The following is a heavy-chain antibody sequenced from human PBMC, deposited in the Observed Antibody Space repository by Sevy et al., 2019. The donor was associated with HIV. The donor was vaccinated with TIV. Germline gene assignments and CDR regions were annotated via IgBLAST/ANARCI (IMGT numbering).Heavy chain of an antibody. Sequence: GGSLRLSCAASGFTFSNYAMSWVRQAPGKGLEWLSTISGRGRNTYYPDSVRGRFTISRDNSMNTLYAQMNSLRAEDTAVYYCAKNLFYDSSGYSGLDYWGQGTLVTVSS. V-gene: IGHV3-23*01. CDR3: AKNLFYDSSGYSGLDY. J-gene: IGHJ4*02. CDR1: GFTFSNYA. D-gene: IGHD3-22*01. CDR2: ISGRGRNT.